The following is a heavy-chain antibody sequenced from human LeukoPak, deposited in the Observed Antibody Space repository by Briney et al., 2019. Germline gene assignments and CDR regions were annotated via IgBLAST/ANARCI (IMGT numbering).Heavy chain of an antibody. D-gene: IGHD6-13*01. CDR2: IHHSGSS. CDR1: GGSISSYY. J-gene: IGHJ4*02. Sequence: SETLSLTCTVSGGSISSYYWSWLRQPPGKGLEWIAYIHHSGSSNSNPSLRSRVTISVDTSRNQFSLKLSSVTAADTAVYYCARWKAAAAARTYYFDYWGQGTLVTVSS. CDR3: ARWKAAAAARTYYFDY. V-gene: IGHV4-59*01.